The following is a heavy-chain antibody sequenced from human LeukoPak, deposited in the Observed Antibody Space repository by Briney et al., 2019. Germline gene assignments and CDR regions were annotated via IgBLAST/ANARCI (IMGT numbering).Heavy chain of an antibody. Sequence: ASVKVSFKASGYTFTIYGISWVRQAPGQGGEWMGWISAYNGNTNYAQKLQGRVTITTDTSTSTAYMELRSLRSDDTAVYYCARDPTPSSWYRLDPEYFQHWGQGTLVTVSS. CDR1: GYTFTIYG. D-gene: IGHD6-13*01. V-gene: IGHV1-18*04. J-gene: IGHJ1*01. CDR2: ISAYNGNT. CDR3: ARDPTPSSWYRLDPEYFQH.